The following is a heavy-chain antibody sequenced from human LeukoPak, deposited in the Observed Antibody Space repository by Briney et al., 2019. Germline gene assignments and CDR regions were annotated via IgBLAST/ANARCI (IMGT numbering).Heavy chain of an antibody. CDR1: GFTFSSYW. J-gene: IGHJ4*02. CDR2: IKQDGSEK. V-gene: IGHV3-7*01. D-gene: IGHD6-19*01. Sequence: GALRLSCAASGFTFSSYWMSWVRQAPGKGLEWVANIKQDGSEKYYADSVKGRFTISRDNAKNSLYLQMNSLRAEDTAVYYCAAMYSSGWGHYFDYWGQGTLVTVSS. CDR3: AAMYSSGWGHYFDY.